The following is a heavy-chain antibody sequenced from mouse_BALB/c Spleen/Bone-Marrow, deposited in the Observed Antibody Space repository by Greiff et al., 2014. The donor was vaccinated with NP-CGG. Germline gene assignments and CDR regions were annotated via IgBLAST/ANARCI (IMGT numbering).Heavy chain of an antibody. D-gene: IGHD2-4*01. CDR3: ARTYDYEGAMDY. Sequence: QVQLKQSGPGLVQPSQSLSITCTVSGFSLTSHGVHWVRQSPGKGLEWLGVIWSGGSTDYNAAFISRLSISKDNSKRQVFFKMNSLQANDTAIYYCARTYDYEGAMDYWGQGTSVTVSS. J-gene: IGHJ4*01. CDR2: IWSGGST. V-gene: IGHV2-2*02. CDR1: GFSLTSHG.